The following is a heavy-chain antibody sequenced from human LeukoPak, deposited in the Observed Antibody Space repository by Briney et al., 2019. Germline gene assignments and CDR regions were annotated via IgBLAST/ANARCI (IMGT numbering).Heavy chain of an antibody. CDR2: IIPIFGTA. J-gene: IGHJ6*04. CDR3: ARARGSTYYYGSGPYYYGMDV. Sequence: SVKVSCKASGGTFSSYAISWVRQAPGQGLEWMGGIIPIFGTANYAQKFQGRVTITADKSTSTAYMELSSLRSEDTAVYYCARARGSTYYYGSGPYYYGMDVWGKGTTVTVSS. V-gene: IGHV1-69*06. D-gene: IGHD3-10*01. CDR1: GGTFSSYA.